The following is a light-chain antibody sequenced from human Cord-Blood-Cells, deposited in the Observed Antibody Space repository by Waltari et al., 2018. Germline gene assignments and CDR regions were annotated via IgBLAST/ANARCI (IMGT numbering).Light chain of an antibody. V-gene: IGKV1-5*01. J-gene: IGKJ1*01. CDR3: QQYNSYST. CDR1: QSISSW. Sequence: DIPLNQSPFTLSASAGDSVTITCRASQSISSWLAWYQQKPGKAPKLLIYDASSLESGVPSRFSGSGSGTEFTLTISSLQPDDFATYYCQQYNSYSTFGQGTKVEIK. CDR2: DAS.